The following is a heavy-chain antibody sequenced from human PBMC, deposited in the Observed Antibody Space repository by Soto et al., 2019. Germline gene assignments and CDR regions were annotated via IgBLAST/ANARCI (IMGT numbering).Heavy chain of an antibody. D-gene: IGHD6-13*01. CDR1: GGSFSGYY. J-gene: IGHJ3*02. V-gene: IGHV4-34*01. CDR2: INHSGST. Sequence: QVQLQQWGAGLLKPSETLSLTCAVYGGSFSGYYWSWIRQPPGKGLEWIGEINHSGSTNYNPSLKSRVTISVDTSKNQFSLKLSSVTAADTAVYYCARGGSWYYYNILGYLSAFDIWGQGTMVTVSS. CDR3: ARGGSWYYYNILGYLSAFDI.